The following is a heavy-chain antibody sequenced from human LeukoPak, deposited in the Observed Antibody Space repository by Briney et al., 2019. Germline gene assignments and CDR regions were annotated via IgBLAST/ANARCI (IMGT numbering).Heavy chain of an antibody. J-gene: IGHJ4*02. Sequence: GGSLRLSCAASDFTFRSYGMHWVRQAPGKGLQWVASLWYDGTNKYHADSVKGRFTISRDNSQSTLYLQMNSLRAEDTAVYYCIKSRGGSYSGIDYWGQGTLVTVSS. CDR3: IKSRGGSYSGIDY. V-gene: IGHV3-33*01. CDR2: LWYDGTNK. D-gene: IGHD1-26*01. CDR1: DFTFRSYG.